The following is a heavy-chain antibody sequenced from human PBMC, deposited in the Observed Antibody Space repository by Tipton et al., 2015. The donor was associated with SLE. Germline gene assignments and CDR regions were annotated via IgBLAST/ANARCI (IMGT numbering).Heavy chain of an antibody. CDR2: INIDGTNT. J-gene: IGHJ4*02. CDR1: GLSFSYYW. D-gene: IGHD1-26*01. CDR3: AKDALPYFDY. Sequence: SLRLSCAASGLSFSYYWMYWVRQAPGKGLEWVSRINIDGTNTNHADFVRGRFIISRDNAKNTLYLQMNSLRAEDTAVYYCAKDALPYFDYWGQGTLVTVSS. V-gene: IGHV3-74*01.